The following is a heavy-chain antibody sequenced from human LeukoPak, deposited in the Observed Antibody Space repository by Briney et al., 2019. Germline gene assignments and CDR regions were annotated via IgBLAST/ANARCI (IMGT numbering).Heavy chain of an antibody. CDR1: GFTFSSYS. CDR3: AREVSGYEPGEYYYMDV. V-gene: IGHV3-74*01. D-gene: IGHD5-12*01. CDR2: INSDGSST. Sequence: GGSLRLSCAASGFTFSSYSMNWVRQAPGKGLVWVSRINSDGSSTNYADSVKGRFTISRGNAKNSLYLQMNSLRAEDTAVYYCAREVSGYEPGEYYYMDVWGKGTTVTVSS. J-gene: IGHJ6*03.